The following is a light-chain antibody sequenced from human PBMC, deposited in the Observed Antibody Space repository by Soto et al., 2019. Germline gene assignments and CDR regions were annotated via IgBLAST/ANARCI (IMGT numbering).Light chain of an antibody. Sequence: DIVMTQSPDSLAVYLGERATINCKSSQSVLSSSYYKNYLGWYQQKQGQPPKLLFYWASTRESGVPDRFSGSGSGTDFTLTSSSLQAEYVAVYFCQQCFTSPITFGQGTRLEIK. CDR3: QQCFTSPIT. CDR1: QSVLSSSYYKNY. V-gene: IGKV4-1*01. J-gene: IGKJ5*01. CDR2: WAS.